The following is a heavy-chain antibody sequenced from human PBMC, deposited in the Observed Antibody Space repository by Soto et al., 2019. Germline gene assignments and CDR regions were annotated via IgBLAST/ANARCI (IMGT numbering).Heavy chain of an antibody. V-gene: IGHV4-34*01. Sequence: QVQLQQWGAGLLKPSETLSLTCAVYGGSFSGYYWSWIRQPPGKGLEWMGEINHSGSTNYNPSLKSRVTISVDTSKNQFSLKLSSVTAADTAVYYCARGLTTVTTVRYFDYWGQGTLVTVSS. CDR1: GGSFSGYY. J-gene: IGHJ4*02. D-gene: IGHD4-17*01. CDR3: ARGLTTVTTVRYFDY. CDR2: INHSGST.